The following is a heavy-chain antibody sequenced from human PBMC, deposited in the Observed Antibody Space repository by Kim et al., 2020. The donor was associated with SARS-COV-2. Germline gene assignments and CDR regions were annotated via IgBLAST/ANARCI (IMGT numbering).Heavy chain of an antibody. CDR3: ARDETCTNGVCPAYCGGDCYPFY. D-gene: IGHD2-21*02. CDR1: GFTFSSYA. V-gene: IGHV3-30-3*01. CDR2: ISYDGSNK. J-gene: IGHJ4*02. Sequence: GGSLRLSCAASGFTFSSYAMHWVRQAPGKGLEWVAVISYDGSNKYYADSVKGRFTISRDNSKNTLYLQMNSLRAEDTAVYYCARDETCTNGVCPAYCGGDCYPFYWGQGTLVTVSS.